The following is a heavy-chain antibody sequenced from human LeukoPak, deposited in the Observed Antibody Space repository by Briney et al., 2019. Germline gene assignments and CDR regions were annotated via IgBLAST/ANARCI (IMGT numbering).Heavy chain of an antibody. J-gene: IGHJ3*02. CDR1: GGSFSGYY. CDR2: INHSGST. D-gene: IGHD1-14*01. Sequence: SETLSLTCAVYGGSFSGYYWSWIRQPPGKGLEWIGEINHSGSTNYNPSLKSRVTISVDTSKNQFSLKLSSVTAADTAVYYCARRMGLAQSSRNPAKTRVGVKNAFDIWGQGTMVTVSS. V-gene: IGHV4-34*01. CDR3: ARRMGLAQSSRNPAKTRVGVKNAFDI.